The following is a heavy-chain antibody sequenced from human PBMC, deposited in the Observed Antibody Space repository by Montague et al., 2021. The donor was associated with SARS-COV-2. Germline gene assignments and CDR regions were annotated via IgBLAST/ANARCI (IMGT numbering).Heavy chain of an antibody. D-gene: IGHD4-11*01. CDR3: ARKLPPATIFTVVTHFDF. CDR2: VFHTGKA. Sequence: SETLSLTCNVSGDSVASNNYYWGWLRQPPGRGLEWIASVFHTGKAFYNPSLKSRSSISVDTATNQVSLKLTSVSGADTALYFCARKLPPATIFTVVTHFDFWGHGTRVTVS. CDR1: GDSVASNNYY. V-gene: IGHV4-39*01. J-gene: IGHJ4*01.